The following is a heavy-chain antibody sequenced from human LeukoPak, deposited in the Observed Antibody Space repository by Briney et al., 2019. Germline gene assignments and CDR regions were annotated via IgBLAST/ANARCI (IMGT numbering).Heavy chain of an antibody. J-gene: IGHJ4*02. Sequence: GGSLRLSCAASGFTFSGSAMHWVRQASGKGLEWVGRIRSKANSYATAYAASVKGRFTISRDDSKNTAYLQMNSLKTEDTAVYYCTSSYRLLSEYYFGYWGQGTLVTVSS. V-gene: IGHV3-73*01. CDR2: IRSKANSYAT. CDR3: TSSYRLLSEYYFGY. CDR1: GFTFSGSA. D-gene: IGHD3-3*01.